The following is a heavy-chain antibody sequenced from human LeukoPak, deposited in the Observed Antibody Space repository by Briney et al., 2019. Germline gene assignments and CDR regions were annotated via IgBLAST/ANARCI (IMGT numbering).Heavy chain of an antibody. D-gene: IGHD3-10*01. V-gene: IGHV3-74*01. CDR2: INTDGSST. CDR3: AKTAGVHTPYYFDY. Sequence: GGSLRLSCAASGFTFSSYWMHWVRQAPGKGLVWVSRINTDGSSTSYADSVKGRFTISRDNAKNTLYLQMNSLRAEDTAVYYRAKTAGVHTPYYFDYWGQGTLVTVSS. CDR1: GFTFSSYW. J-gene: IGHJ4*02.